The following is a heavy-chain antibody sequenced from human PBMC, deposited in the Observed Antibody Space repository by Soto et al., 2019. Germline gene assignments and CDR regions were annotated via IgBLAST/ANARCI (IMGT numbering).Heavy chain of an antibody. D-gene: IGHD2-2*01. CDR1: GFTVSSNY. Sequence: EVQLVESGGGLVQPGGSLRLSCAASGFTVSSNYMSWVRQAPGKGLEWVSVIYSGGSTYYADSVKGRFTISRDNSKNTLYLQMNSLRAEDTAVYYCARYCISTSGHPDAFDIWGQGTMVTVSS. CDR3: ARYCISTSGHPDAFDI. J-gene: IGHJ3*02. V-gene: IGHV3-66*01. CDR2: IYSGGST.